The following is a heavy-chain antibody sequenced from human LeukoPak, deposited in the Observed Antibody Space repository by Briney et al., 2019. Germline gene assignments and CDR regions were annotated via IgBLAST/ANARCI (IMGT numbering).Heavy chain of an antibody. CDR2: ISAYNGNT. Sequence: ASVKVSCKASGYTFTSYGISWVRQAPGQGLEWMGWISAYNGNTNYAQKLQGRVTMTTDTSTSTAYMELRRLRSDDTAVYYCARDLGPFHNADWLVWYYMDVWGKGTTVTISS. J-gene: IGHJ6*03. CDR1: GYTFTSYG. V-gene: IGHV1-18*01. D-gene: IGHD3-9*01. CDR3: ARDLGPFHNADWLVWYYMDV.